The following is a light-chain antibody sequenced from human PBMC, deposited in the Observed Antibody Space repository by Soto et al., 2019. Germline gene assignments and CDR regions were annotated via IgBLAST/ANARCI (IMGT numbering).Light chain of an antibody. Sequence: QSVLTQPPSASGSPGQSVTISCTGTSSDVGGYDYVSWYQQHPGKAPKLMIYEVTIRPSGVSDRFSGSKSGNTASLTVSGLQAEDEADYYCSSYTGGNPSYAFGTGTKLTVL. V-gene: IGLV2-8*01. CDR1: SSDVGGYDY. CDR3: SSYTGGNPSYA. J-gene: IGLJ1*01. CDR2: EVT.